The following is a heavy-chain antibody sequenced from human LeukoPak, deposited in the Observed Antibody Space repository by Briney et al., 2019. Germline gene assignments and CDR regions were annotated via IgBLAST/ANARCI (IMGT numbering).Heavy chain of an antibody. V-gene: IGHV4-59*12. Sequence: PSETLSLTCTVSGGSISSYYWSWIRQPPGKGLEWIGYIYYSGSTNYNPSLKSRVTMSVDTSKNQFSLKLSSVTAADTAVYYCARARAGSDYYYYYMDVWGKGTTVTVSS. CDR2: IYYSGST. CDR1: GGSISSYY. D-gene: IGHD3-10*01. J-gene: IGHJ6*03. CDR3: ARARAGSDYYYYYMDV.